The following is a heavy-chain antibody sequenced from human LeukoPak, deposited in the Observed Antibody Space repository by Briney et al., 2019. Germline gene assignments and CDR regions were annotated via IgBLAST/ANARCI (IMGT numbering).Heavy chain of an antibody. CDR1: GFTFSDYY. CDR3: ARSRGSGTPLDV. D-gene: IGHD3-10*01. V-gene: IGHV3-11*04. Sequence: PGGSLRLSCAASGFTFSDYYMFWIRQAPGKGLEWVSSFSSSGKYIYYADSVKGRFIISRDSAKNSLYLQMTSLRAEDTAVFYCARSRGSGTPLDVWGKGTTVTVSS. J-gene: IGHJ6*04. CDR2: FSSSGKYI.